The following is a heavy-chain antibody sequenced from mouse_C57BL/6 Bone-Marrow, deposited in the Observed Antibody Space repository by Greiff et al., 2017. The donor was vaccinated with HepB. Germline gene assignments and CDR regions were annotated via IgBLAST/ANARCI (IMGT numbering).Heavy chain of an antibody. Sequence: VQGVESGAELVRPGASVKLSCKASGYTFTDYYINWVKQRPGQGLEWIARIYPGSGNTYYNEKFKGKATLTAEKSSSTAYMQLSSLTSEDSAVYFCARQEDYDYGYYFDYWGQGTTLTVSS. CDR1: GYTFTDYY. CDR2: IYPGSGNT. D-gene: IGHD2-4*01. J-gene: IGHJ2*01. CDR3: ARQEDYDYGYYFDY. V-gene: IGHV1-76*01.